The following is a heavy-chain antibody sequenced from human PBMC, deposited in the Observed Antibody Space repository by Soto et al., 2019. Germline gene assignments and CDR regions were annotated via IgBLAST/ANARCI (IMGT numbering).Heavy chain of an antibody. Sequence: EVQLVESGGGLVQPGGSLRLSCAASGFTFSTYSMNWVRQAPGKGLEWVSYISSIGNTIYYPDSVKGRFTISRDTAKKSLYLQMNSLRAEDTAVYYCARSGYIDYWGQGTLVTVSS. D-gene: IGHD3-9*01. V-gene: IGHV3-48*01. CDR2: ISSIGNTI. J-gene: IGHJ4*02. CDR3: ARSGYIDY. CDR1: GFTFSTYS.